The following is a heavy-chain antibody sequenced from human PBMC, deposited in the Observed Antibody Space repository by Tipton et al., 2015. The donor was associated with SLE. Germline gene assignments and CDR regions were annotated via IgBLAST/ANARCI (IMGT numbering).Heavy chain of an antibody. J-gene: IGHJ4*02. CDR2: IYYSGST. D-gene: IGHD3-10*01. Sequence: TLSLTCTVSGGSISSYYWSWIRQPPGKGLEWIGYIYYSGSTNYNPSLKSRVTISVDTSKNQFSLKLRSVTAADTAVYYCAGSSGSYRHFDYWGQGTLVTVSS. V-gene: IGHV4-59*08. CDR3: AGSSGSYRHFDY. CDR1: GGSISSYY.